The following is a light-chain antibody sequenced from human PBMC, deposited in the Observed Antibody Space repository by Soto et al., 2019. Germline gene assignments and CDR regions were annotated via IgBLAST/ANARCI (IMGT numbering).Light chain of an antibody. V-gene: IGLV1-51*01. CDR2: DNN. CDR1: SSDIGNNY. CDR3: GTWDSSLSAVV. J-gene: IGLJ2*01. Sequence: QSVLTQPPSVTAAPGQKVTISCSGSSSDIGNNYVSWYQQLPGTAPKLLIYDNNNRPSGIPDRFSGSKSGTSATLGITGLQTGDAADYYCGTWDSSLSAVVFGGGTKLTVL.